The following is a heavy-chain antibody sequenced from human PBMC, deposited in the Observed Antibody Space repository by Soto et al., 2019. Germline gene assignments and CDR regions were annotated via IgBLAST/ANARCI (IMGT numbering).Heavy chain of an antibody. V-gene: IGHV5-10-1*01. D-gene: IGHD3-10*01. Sequence: EVQLVQSGAEVKKPGESLRISCKGSGYSFTNYWISWVRQMPGKGLEWMGRIDPYDSYTNYSPSFQGHVTISVDKSISTAYLQWSSLKASDTAMYYCARPTLSGFGKYAMDVWGQGTTITVSS. CDR2: IDPYDSYT. J-gene: IGHJ6*02. CDR1: GYSFTNYW. CDR3: ARPTLSGFGKYAMDV.